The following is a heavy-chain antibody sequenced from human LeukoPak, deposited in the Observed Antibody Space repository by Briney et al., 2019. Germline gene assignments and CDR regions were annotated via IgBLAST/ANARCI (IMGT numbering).Heavy chain of an antibody. J-gene: IGHJ6*02. Sequence: GGSLRLSCVASGFSFRNYGMHWGRQAPGKGLEWVAFISYDRSNQYYTDSVKGRLTISRDNSKNTLFLQMNSLRPEDTAIYYCAKDWRWQQPIYGMNVWGQGTTVTVSS. CDR1: GFSFRNYG. CDR3: AKDWRWQQPIYGMNV. V-gene: IGHV3-30*18. D-gene: IGHD6-13*01. CDR2: ISYDRSNQ.